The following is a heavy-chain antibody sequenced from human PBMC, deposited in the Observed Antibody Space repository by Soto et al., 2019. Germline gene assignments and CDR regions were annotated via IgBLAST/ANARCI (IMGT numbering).Heavy chain of an antibody. CDR3: AKSDYCSGGSCYFNWFDP. CDR2: ISGSGGST. CDR1: GFTFSSYA. Sequence: GSLRLSCAASGFTFSSYAMSWVRQAPGKGLEWVSAISGSGGSTYYADSVKGRFTISRDNSKNTLYLQMNSLRAEDTTVYYCAKSDYCSGGSCYFNWFDPWGQGTLVTVSS. D-gene: IGHD2-15*01. V-gene: IGHV3-23*01. J-gene: IGHJ5*02.